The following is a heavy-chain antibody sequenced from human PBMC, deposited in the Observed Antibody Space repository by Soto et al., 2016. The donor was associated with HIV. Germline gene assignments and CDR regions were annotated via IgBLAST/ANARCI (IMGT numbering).Heavy chain of an antibody. CDR3: ARVGYDWNDAGAFDI. CDR1: GYTFTGYY. CDR2: INPNSGGT. J-gene: IGHJ3*02. D-gene: IGHD1-1*01. Sequence: QVQLVQSGAEVKKPGASVKVSCKASGYTFTGYYIHWVRQAPGQGLEWMGWINPNSGGTNYAQKFQDRVTMTRDTSITTAYMELSRLRSDDTAVYYCARVGYDWNDAGAFDIWGQGTMVTVSS. V-gene: IGHV1-2*02.